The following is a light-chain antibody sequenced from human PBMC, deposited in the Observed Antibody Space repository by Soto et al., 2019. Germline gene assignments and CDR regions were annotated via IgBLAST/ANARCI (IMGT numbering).Light chain of an antibody. CDR3: QVWDPNSDPHVV. CDR2: YDR. V-gene: IGLV3-21*04. Sequence: SYELTQPPSVSVAPGKTATITCGGNNIGSYSVHWYQQKPGQAPVLVIYYDRDRPSGIPERFSGSNSGNTATLTISRVEAGDEADYYCQVWDPNSDPHVVFGGGTQLTVL. CDR1: NIGSYS. J-gene: IGLJ2*01.